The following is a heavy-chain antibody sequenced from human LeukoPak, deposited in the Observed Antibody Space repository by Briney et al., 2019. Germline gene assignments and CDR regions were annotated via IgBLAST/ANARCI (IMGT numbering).Heavy chain of an antibody. CDR2: IYHSGST. D-gene: IGHD6-19*01. CDR1: GGSISSGGYS. V-gene: IGHV4-30-2*02. Sequence: SETLSLTCAVSGGSISSGGYSWSWIRQPPGKGLEWIGYIYHSGSTYYNPSLKSRVTISVDTSKNQFSLKLSSVTAADTAVYYCARPMHGSGWYGGFDPWGQGTLVTVSS. J-gene: IGHJ5*02. CDR3: ARPMHGSGWYGGFDP.